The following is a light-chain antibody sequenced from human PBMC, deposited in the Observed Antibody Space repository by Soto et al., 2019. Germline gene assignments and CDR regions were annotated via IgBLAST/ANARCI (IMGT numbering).Light chain of an antibody. CDR3: SSYAGSNIYV. J-gene: IGLJ1*01. Sequence: QSVLTQPPSASGSPGQSVTISCTGTSSDVGAYNYVSWYQQYPGKAPKLMIYEVSKRPSGVPDRFSGSKSGNTASLTVSGLQAEDEADDYCSSYAGSNIYVFGTGTKVTVL. CDR2: EVS. V-gene: IGLV2-8*01. CDR1: SSDVGAYNY.